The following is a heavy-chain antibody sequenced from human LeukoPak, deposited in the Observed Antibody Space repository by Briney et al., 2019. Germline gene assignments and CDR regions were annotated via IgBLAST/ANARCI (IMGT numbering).Heavy chain of an antibody. CDR3: ARERGDRAGYFDP. V-gene: IGHV4-59*01. J-gene: IGHJ2*01. Sequence: PSETLSLTWTASGGYISSYYGSWSRQPPGKGLGLIGFIYYSGDTNYNPSLQGRVTISVDTSKNQFSVKLSSVTAADTALYYCARERGDRAGYFDPWGRSTLVTVSS. D-gene: IGHD4-17*01. CDR2: IYYSGDT. CDR1: GGYISSYY.